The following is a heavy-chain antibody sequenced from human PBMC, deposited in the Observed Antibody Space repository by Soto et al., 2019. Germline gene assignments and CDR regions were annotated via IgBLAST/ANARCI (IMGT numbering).Heavy chain of an antibody. CDR2: IIPILGIA. D-gene: IGHD2-15*01. Sequence: QVQLVQSGAEVKKPGSSVKVSCKAPGGTFSSYTISWVRQAPGQGLEWMGRIIPILGIANYAQKFQGRVTITADKSTSTAYMGLSSLRSEDTAVYCCARHDDYCGGKGYWGQGTLVTVSS. CDR1: GGTFSSYT. J-gene: IGHJ4*02. CDR3: ARHDDYCGGKGY. V-gene: IGHV1-69*02.